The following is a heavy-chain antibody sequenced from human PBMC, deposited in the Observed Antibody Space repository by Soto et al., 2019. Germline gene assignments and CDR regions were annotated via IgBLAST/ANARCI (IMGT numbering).Heavy chain of an antibody. CDR3: ATGKAAAGPPSSHYFDY. CDR1: GGSISSGGYY. Sequence: QVQLQESGPGLVKPSQTLSLTCTVSGGSISSGGYYWSWIGQHPGKGLEWIGYIYYSGSTYYNPSLKSRVTISVDTSKNQFSLKLSSVTAADTAVYYCATGKAAAGPPSSHYFDYWGQGTLVTVSS. D-gene: IGHD6-13*01. J-gene: IGHJ4*02. CDR2: IYYSGST. V-gene: IGHV4-31*03.